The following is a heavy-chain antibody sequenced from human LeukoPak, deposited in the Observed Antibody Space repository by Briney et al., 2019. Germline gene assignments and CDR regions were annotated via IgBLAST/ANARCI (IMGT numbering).Heavy chain of an antibody. CDR2: ISYDGSNK. V-gene: IGHV3-30-3*01. D-gene: IGHD3-22*01. CDR3: AREMYYYDSSGYYREGGAFDI. Sequence: PGGSLRLSCAASGFTFSSYTMNWVRQAPGKGLEWVAVISYDGSNKYYADSVKGRFTISRDNSKNTLYLQMNSLRAEDTAVYYCAREMYYYDSSGYYREGGAFDIWGQGTMVTVSS. J-gene: IGHJ3*02. CDR1: GFTFSSYT.